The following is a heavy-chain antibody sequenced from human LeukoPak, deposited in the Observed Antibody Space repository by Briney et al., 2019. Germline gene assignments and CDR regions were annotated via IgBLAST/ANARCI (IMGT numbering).Heavy chain of an antibody. CDR2: MYPNSGNT. CDR3: ARGSPSYCGGDCYPDDAFDI. V-gene: IGHV1-8*01. Sequence: ASVKVSCKASGYTFTSYDINWVRQATGQGLEWMGWMYPNSGNTGYAQKFQGRVTMTRNTSISTAYMELSSLRSEDTAVYYCARGSPSYCGGDCYPDDAFDIWGQGTMVTVSS. D-gene: IGHD2-21*02. J-gene: IGHJ3*02. CDR1: GYTFTSYD.